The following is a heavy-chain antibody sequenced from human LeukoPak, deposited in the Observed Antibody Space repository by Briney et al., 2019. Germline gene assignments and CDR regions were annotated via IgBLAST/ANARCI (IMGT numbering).Heavy chain of an antibody. CDR1: GGSISSYY. Sequence: SETLSLTCTVSGGSISSYYWSWIRQPAGKGLEWIGRIYTSGSTNYNPSLKSRVTMSVDTSKNQFSLKLSSVTAADTAVYYCARDHVVVVVAATENWFDPWGQGTLVTVS. D-gene: IGHD2-15*01. J-gene: IGHJ5*02. CDR2: IYTSGST. CDR3: ARDHVVVVVAATENWFDP. V-gene: IGHV4-4*07.